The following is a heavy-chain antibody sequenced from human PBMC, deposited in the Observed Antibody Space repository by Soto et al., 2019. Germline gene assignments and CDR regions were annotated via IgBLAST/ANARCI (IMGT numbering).Heavy chain of an antibody. CDR2: ISYDGSNK. D-gene: IGHD1-26*01. Sequence: QVQLVESGGGVVQPGRSLRLSCAASGFTFSHYGIHWVRQAPGKGLEWLAVISYDGSNKHYADSVKGRFTVSRDNSKNTLYLQMNSLRAADTAVYFCARYSGKYQGPIDYLGQGTRVTVSS. J-gene: IGHJ4*02. V-gene: IGHV3-30*03. CDR1: GFTFSHYG. CDR3: ARYSGKYQGPIDY.